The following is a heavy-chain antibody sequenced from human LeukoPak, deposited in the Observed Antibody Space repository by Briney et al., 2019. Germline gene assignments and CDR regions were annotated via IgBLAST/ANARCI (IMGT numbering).Heavy chain of an antibody. CDR3: STDFWRLGFDY. Sequence: RSLRLSCIGSGFTFADYGLSWFRQAPGKGLEWVGFIRGKALGWTTEYAASVKGRFSMSRDDSKNIAYLQMDNLKTEDTAVYYCSTDFWRLGFDYWGQGTLVTVSS. D-gene: IGHD3-3*01. CDR2: IRGKALGWTT. J-gene: IGHJ4*02. V-gene: IGHV3-49*03. CDR1: GFTFADYG.